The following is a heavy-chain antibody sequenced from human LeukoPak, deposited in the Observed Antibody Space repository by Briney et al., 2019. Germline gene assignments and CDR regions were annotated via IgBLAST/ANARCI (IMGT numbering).Heavy chain of an antibody. V-gene: IGHV3-73*01. CDR3: TNQTADDAFDI. CDR1: GFTFSDPT. Sequence: PGGTLKLSCAASGFTFSDPTIHWVRPASGKGLEWFGRIRSELSGYAPAYAASVRGRFTISRDDSKNTACRQMSNVIAGDTAVFYCTNQTADDAFDIWGRGTMVTVSS. CDR2: IRSELSGYAP. J-gene: IGHJ3*02.